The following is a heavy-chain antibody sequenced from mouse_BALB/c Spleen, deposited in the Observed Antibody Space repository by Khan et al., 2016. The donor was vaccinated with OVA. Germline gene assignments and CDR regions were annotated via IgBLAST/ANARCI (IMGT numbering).Heavy chain of an antibody. V-gene: IGHV1-26*01. D-gene: IGHD1-1*01. Sequence: VRLQQSGPDLVKPGASVKISCKASGYSFTGYYIHWVKQGHGKSLEWIGRVIPTNGGTSSNQKFKGKAILTVAKSSNTAYMELRSLTAEDSAVYSCAIYHGYFDVWGAGTTVTVSA. CDR2: VIPTNGGT. CDR1: GYSFTGYY. J-gene: IGHJ1*01. CDR3: AIYHGYFDV.